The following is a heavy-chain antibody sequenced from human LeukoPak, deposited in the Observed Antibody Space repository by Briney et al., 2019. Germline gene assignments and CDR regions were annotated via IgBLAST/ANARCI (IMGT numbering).Heavy chain of an antibody. CDR3: ARAYASGLDY. Sequence: GGSLRLSCVASGFTFSSYREYWVRQAPGKGLVGVSRIKSDGSSTTYADSVKGRFTISRDNAKNTLYLQMNSLRAEDTAVYYCARAYASGLDYWGQGTLVTVSS. D-gene: IGHD2-2*01. V-gene: IGHV3-74*01. CDR2: IKSDGSST. J-gene: IGHJ4*02. CDR1: GFTFSSYR.